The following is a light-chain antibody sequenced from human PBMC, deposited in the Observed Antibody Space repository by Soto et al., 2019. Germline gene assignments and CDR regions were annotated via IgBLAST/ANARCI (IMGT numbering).Light chain of an antibody. CDR1: QTISNW. Sequence: DIQKTEAPSSLSESVRDRVTNTCRASQTISNWLAWYQQKPGKAPKLLIYEASSLESGVPSRFSGCGSGTEFTLSICSLQTDDFATYYCQHYNSYPGSFGQGTKVDI. J-gene: IGKJ1*01. CDR3: QHYNSYPGS. V-gene: IGKV1-5*03. CDR2: EAS.